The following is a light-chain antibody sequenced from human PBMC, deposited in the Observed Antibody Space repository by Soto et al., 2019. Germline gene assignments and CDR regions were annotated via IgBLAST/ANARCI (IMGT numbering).Light chain of an antibody. CDR3: QQSFSFPRT. CDR2: ATS. V-gene: IGKV1-39*01. CDR1: QSVSYY. Sequence: DLEMTQSPSSLSASVGDRVTITCRASQSVSYYLNWYQQKPGKAPKFLMFATSYLQGGVPSRFSGSGSSTDFTLTINGLQPEDFATYYCQQSFSFPRTFGQGTKVEVK. J-gene: IGKJ1*01.